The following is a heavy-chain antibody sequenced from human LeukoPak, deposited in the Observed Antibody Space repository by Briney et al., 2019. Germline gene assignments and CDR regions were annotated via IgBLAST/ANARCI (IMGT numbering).Heavy chain of an antibody. CDR2: ISSTGDST. Sequence: GGSLRLSCSASGFTFSSYAMHRVRQTPGKGLEHVSTISSTGDSTYYADSMKGRFTISRDNSKDTLFLQMSSLRAEDTAVYYCVKDRGSSGWFDSWGQGTLVTVSS. J-gene: IGHJ5*02. V-gene: IGHV3-64D*09. D-gene: IGHD3-22*01. CDR1: GFTFSSYA. CDR3: VKDRGSSGWFDS.